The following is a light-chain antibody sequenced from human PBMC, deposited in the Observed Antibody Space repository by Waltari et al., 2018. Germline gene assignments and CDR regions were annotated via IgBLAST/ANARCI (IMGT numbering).Light chain of an antibody. V-gene: IGKV1-5*03. CDR1: QSISNL. CDR3: QQYDSYPT. Sequence: DIQMPQSPSTLSPSVGDRVAITCRASQSISNLLAWYQQKPGKAPTLLIYKASILVSGVSSRFSGTGSGTEFTLTISRLQPGDCATYFGQQYDSYPTFGQGTKLDSK. J-gene: IGKJ2*01. CDR2: KAS.